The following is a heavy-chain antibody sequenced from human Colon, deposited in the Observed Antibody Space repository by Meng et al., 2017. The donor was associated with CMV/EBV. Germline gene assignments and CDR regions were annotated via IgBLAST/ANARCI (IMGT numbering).Heavy chain of an antibody. J-gene: IGHJ5*01. D-gene: IGHD3-16*01. CDR3: RTGHYDRA. CDR2: IKGDGTEE. CDR1: GCSCGDFV. Sequence: LRLSCEASGCSCGDFVMNWGRQATGKGLEWVVNIKGDGTEEYYVDSVKGRFTISRDNDKNSLYLQMNSLRVEDTALYYCRTGHYDRAWGHGTLVTVSS. V-gene: IGHV3-7*01.